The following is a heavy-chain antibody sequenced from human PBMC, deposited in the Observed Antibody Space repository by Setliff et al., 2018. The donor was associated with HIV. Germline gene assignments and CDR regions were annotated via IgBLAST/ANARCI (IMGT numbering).Heavy chain of an antibody. V-gene: IGHV3-74*01. Sequence: GGSLRLSCAASGFTFSSYWMHWVRQAPGKGLVWVSRINSDGSSTSYADSVKGRFTISRDNAKNTLYLQMNSLRAEDTAVYYCARDKGPYNFWSGYDTHYFDYWGQGTLVTVSS. D-gene: IGHD3-3*01. CDR3: ARDKGPYNFWSGYDTHYFDY. CDR2: INSDGSST. CDR1: GFTFSSYW. J-gene: IGHJ4*02.